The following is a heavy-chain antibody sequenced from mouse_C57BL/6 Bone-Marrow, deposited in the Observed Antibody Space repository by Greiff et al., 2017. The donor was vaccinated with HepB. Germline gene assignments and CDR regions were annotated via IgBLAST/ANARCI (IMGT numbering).Heavy chain of an antibody. CDR3: ARGWELLRHYYAMDY. CDR1: GYTFTSYW. V-gene: IGHV1-64*01. J-gene: IGHJ4*01. D-gene: IGHD1-2*01. Sequence: QVQLQQPGAELVKPGASVKLSCKASGYTFTSYWMHWVKQRPGQGLEWIGMIHPNSGSTNYNEKFKSKATLTVDKSSSTAYMQLSSLTSEDSAVYYCARGWELLRHYYAMDYWGQGPSVTVSS. CDR2: IHPNSGST.